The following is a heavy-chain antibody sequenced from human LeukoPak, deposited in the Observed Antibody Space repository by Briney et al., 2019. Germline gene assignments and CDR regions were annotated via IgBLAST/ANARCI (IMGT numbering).Heavy chain of an antibody. CDR3: VRDFSTVTTAYLHH. Sequence: PRGAPRLPCAASRFPFSSYSMNWGRPAPGQGLELVSSLSSSSRHIYYADSVKGRFTIFRDDAKNSLFLQMDSLRVEDTAMYYCVRDFSTVTTAYLHHWGQGTLLTVSS. CDR1: RFPFSSYS. V-gene: IGHV3-21*04. D-gene: IGHD4-17*01. J-gene: IGHJ1*01. CDR2: LSSSSRHI.